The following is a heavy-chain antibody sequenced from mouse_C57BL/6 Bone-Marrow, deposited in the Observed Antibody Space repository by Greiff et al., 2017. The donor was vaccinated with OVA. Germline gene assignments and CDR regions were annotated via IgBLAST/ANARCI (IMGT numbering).Heavy chain of an antibody. Sequence: EVKLMESGPGLVKPSQSLSLTCSVTGYSITSGYYWNWIRQFPGNKLEWMGYISYDGSNNYNPSLKNRISITRDTSKNQFFLKLNSVTTEDTATYYCARGRLRRAFDYWGQGTTLTVSS. V-gene: IGHV3-6*01. CDR3: ARGRLRRAFDY. CDR2: ISYDGSN. J-gene: IGHJ2*01. CDR1: GYSITSGYY. D-gene: IGHD2-4*01.